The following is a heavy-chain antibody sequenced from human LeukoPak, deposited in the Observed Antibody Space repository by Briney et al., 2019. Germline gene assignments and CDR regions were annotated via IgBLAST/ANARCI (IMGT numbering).Heavy chain of an antibody. J-gene: IGHJ4*02. CDR3: ARGLGFGELLPGV. D-gene: IGHD3-10*01. V-gene: IGHV4-34*01. Sequence: SETLSLTCAVYGGSFSGYYWSWIRQPPGRGLEWIGGINHSESTNYNPSLKSRVTISVDTSKNQFSLKLSSVTAADTAVYYCARGLGFGELLPGVWGQGTLVTVSS. CDR2: INHSEST. CDR1: GGSFSGYY.